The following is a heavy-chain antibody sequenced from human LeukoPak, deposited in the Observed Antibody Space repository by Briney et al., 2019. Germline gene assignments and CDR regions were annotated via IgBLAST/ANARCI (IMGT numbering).Heavy chain of an antibody. Sequence: GESLKISCKGSGYRFTSYWISWVRQMPGKGLEWMGIISPGDSETRYSPSFRGQVTLSADKSITTAYLQWNSLQASDTAMYYCARFSGSSFDKNWFDPWGQGTLVTVSS. CDR3: ARFSGSSFDKNWFDP. CDR1: GYRFTSYW. CDR2: ISPGDSET. V-gene: IGHV5-51*01. D-gene: IGHD3-10*01. J-gene: IGHJ5*02.